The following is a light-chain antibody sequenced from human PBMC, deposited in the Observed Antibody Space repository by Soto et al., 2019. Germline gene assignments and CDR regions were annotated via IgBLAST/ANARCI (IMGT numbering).Light chain of an antibody. V-gene: IGKV1-9*01. Sequence: DIQLTQSPSFLSASVGDRVTITCRASQGISSYLAWYQQKPGKAPKLLIYAASTLQSGVPSSFSGSGSGTEFTLTISSLQPEDFATYYCQQLNSYPLFGGGTKVEIK. CDR1: QGISSY. J-gene: IGKJ4*01. CDR2: AAS. CDR3: QQLNSYPL.